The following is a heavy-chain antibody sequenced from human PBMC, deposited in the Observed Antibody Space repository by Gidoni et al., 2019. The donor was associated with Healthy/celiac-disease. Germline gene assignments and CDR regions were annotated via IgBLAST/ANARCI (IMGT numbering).Heavy chain of an antibody. J-gene: IGHJ4*02. CDR2: ISWNSGSI. CDR1: GFTFDDYA. Sequence: EVQLVESGGGLVQPGRSLRLSCAASGFTFDDYAMHWGRQAPGKGLGWVSGISWNSGSIGYADSVKGRFTISRDNAKNSLYLQMNSLRAEDTALYYCAKESARDYDFWSGLKPGYFDYWGQGTLVTVSS. CDR3: AKESARDYDFWSGLKPGYFDY. V-gene: IGHV3-9*01. D-gene: IGHD3-3*01.